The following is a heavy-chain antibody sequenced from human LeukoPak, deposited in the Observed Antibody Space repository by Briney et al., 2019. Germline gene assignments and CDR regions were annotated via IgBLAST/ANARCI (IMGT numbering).Heavy chain of an antibody. D-gene: IGHD2-2*01. V-gene: IGHV3-23*01. Sequence: GGSLRLSCAASGFTFSSYAMSWVRQAPGEGLEWVSAISGSGGSTYYADSVKGRFTISRDNSKNTLYLQMNSLRAEDTAVYYCAKGYCSSTSCYARFGYWGQGTLVTVSS. J-gene: IGHJ4*02. CDR1: GFTFSSYA. CDR3: AKGYCSSTSCYARFGY. CDR2: ISGSGGST.